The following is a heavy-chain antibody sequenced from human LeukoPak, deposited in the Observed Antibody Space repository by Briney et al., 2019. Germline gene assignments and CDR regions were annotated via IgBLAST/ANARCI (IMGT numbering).Heavy chain of an antibody. CDR1: GFTVSNNY. J-gene: IGHJ5*02. V-gene: IGHV3-66*01. CDR2: IYGVGNT. Sequence: GGSLRLSCAASGFTVSNNYMSWVRPARGKGLEWVSVIYGVGNTYYADSVKGRFTISRDNSKTTLYLQMNSLRAEDTAIYYCARSPRGYSYLWFDPWGQGTLVTVSS. CDR3: ARSPRGYSYLWFDP. D-gene: IGHD5-18*01.